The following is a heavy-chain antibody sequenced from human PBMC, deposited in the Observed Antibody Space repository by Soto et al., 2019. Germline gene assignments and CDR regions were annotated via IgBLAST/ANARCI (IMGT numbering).Heavy chain of an antibody. CDR2: IDPSDSYI. V-gene: IGHV5-10-1*01. J-gene: IGHJ4*02. CDR1: GYTFTNYY. CDR3: AIPLARTTPFDD. Sequence: PGESLKISCQASGYTFTNYYIAWVRQVPGKGLEWMGRIDPSDSYIKYSPSFEGHVTMSVDKSISTAFLQWSRLEASDTAMYFCAIPLARTTPFDDSGQGSLVTVSS. D-gene: IGHD1-7*01.